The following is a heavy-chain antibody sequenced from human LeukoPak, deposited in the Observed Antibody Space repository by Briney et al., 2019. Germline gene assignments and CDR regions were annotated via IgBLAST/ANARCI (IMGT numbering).Heavy chain of an antibody. V-gene: IGHV4-61*01. CDR1: GGSVSSGSYH. J-gene: IGHJ5*02. CDR3: ARVRGDYVNLFDP. CDR2: THYSGNT. Sequence: SETLSLTCTVSGGSVSSGSYHWSWIRQPPGKGLECIGYTHYSGNTYYNPSLKSRVTISLDTSKKQFSLWLRSVTAADTAVYYCARVRGDYVNLFDPWGQGTLVIVSS. D-gene: IGHD4-17*01.